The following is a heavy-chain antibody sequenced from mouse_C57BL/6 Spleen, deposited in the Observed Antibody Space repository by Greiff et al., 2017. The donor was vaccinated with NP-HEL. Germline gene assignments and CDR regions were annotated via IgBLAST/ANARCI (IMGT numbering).Heavy chain of an antibody. CDR1: GYSITSGYY. Sequence: EVQVVESGPGLVKPSQSLSLTCSVTGYSITSGYYWNWIRQFPGNKLEWMGYISYDGSNNYNPSLKNRISITRDTSKNQFFLKLNSVTTEDTATYYCARDQGYSPFAYWGQGTLVTVSA. V-gene: IGHV3-6*01. CDR2: ISYDGSN. D-gene: IGHD2-12*01. CDR3: ARDQGYSPFAY. J-gene: IGHJ3*01.